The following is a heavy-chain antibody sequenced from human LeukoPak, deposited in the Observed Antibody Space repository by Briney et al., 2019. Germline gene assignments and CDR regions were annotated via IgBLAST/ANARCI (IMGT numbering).Heavy chain of an antibody. CDR3: AKFSSTFLEVGDYYYYGMDV. D-gene: IGHD5/OR15-5a*01. CDR2: ISYDGSNK. CDR1: GFTFSSYG. Sequence: TGGSLRLSCAASGFTFSSYGMHWVRQAPGKGLEWVAVISYDGSNKYYADSVKGRFTISRDNSKNTLYLQMNSLRAEDTAVYYCAKFSSTFLEVGDYYYYGMDVWGQGTTVTVSS. V-gene: IGHV3-30*18. J-gene: IGHJ6*02.